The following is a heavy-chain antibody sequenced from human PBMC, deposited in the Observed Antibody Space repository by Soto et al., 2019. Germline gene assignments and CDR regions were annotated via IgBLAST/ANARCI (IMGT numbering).Heavy chain of an antibody. J-gene: IGHJ5*02. D-gene: IGHD3-3*01. V-gene: IGHV1-2*04. CDR2: INPNSGGT. CDR3: ARDPLSQYYDFRSGYQSNWFDP. Sequence: ASVKVSCKASGYTFTGYYMHWVRQAPGQGLEWMGWINPNSGGTNYAQKFQGWVTMTRDTSISTAYMDLSRLRSDDTAVYYCARDPLSQYYDFRSGYQSNWFDPWGQGTLVTVSS. CDR1: GYTFTGYY.